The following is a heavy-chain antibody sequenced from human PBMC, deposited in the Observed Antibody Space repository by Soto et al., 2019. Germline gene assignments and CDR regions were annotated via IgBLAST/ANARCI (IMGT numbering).Heavy chain of an antibody. V-gene: IGHV4-30-2*01. CDR2: IYEGGNT. Sequence: PSETLSLTCAVYGGSIISGGYSWIWIRQPPGKGLQWIGHIYEGGNTYYTPSLESRVAISTDKSKNQFSLRLSSVTAADTAVYYCVRRSPEDAFAIWGQGT. CDR3: VRRSPEDAFAI. J-gene: IGHJ3*02. CDR1: GGSIISGGYS.